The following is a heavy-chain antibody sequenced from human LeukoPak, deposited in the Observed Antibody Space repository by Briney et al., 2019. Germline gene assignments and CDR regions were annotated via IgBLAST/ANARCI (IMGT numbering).Heavy chain of an antibody. V-gene: IGHV4-59*08. CDR3: ASSYSGSGGFDP. J-gene: IGHJ5*02. D-gene: IGHD1-26*01. Sequence: SETLSLTCSVSGGSISNYYWSWIRQPPGKDMEWIGFAYYSGSTNYNPSLKSRVTISIDTSKNQFSLKLSSVTAADTAVYYCASSYSGSGGFDPWGQGTLVTVSS. CDR2: AYYSGST. CDR1: GGSISNYY.